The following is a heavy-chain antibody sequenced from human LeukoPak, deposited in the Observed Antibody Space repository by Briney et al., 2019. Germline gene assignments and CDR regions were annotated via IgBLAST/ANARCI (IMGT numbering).Heavy chain of an antibody. V-gene: IGHV4-38-2*02. CDR3: ARAVGTTTGLFDY. J-gene: IGHJ4*02. Sequence: SETLSLTCTVSGYSISSGFYWGWIQQSPGKGLDWIGSIHYSKMTFYNPSLKSRVTMSLDTSKNRFSLNLSSVTAADTAVYYCARAVGTTTGLFDYWGQGALVTVSS. D-gene: IGHD1-26*01. CDR2: IHYSKMT. CDR1: GYSISSGFY.